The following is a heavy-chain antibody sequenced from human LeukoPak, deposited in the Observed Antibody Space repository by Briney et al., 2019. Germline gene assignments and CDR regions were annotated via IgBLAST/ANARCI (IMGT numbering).Heavy chain of an antibody. J-gene: IGHJ4*02. D-gene: IGHD3-9*01. CDR1: GGTFSSYA. Sequence: ASVKVSCKASGGTFSSYAISWVRQAPGQGLEWMGRIIPILGIANYAQKFQGRVTITADKSTSTAYMELSGLRSEDTAVYYCAPDILTGYGYWGQGTLVTVSS. CDR3: APDILTGYGY. CDR2: IIPILGIA. V-gene: IGHV1-69*04.